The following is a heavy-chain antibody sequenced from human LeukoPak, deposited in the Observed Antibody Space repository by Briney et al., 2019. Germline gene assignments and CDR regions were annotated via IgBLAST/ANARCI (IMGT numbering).Heavy chain of an antibody. V-gene: IGHV4-39*01. CDR2: IYYSGST. CDR1: GGSISSSSYY. J-gene: IGHJ3*02. CDR3: ASPPGGPVDIAATEDAFDI. D-gene: IGHD5-12*01. Sequence: PSETLSLTCTVSGGSISSSSYYWGWIRQPPGKGLEWIGSIYYSGSTYYNPSLKSRVTISVDTSKNQFSLKLSSVTAADTAVYYCASPPGGPVDIAATEDAFDIWGQGTMVTVSS.